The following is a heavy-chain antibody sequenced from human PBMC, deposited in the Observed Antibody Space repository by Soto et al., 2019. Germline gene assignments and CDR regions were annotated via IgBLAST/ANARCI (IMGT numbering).Heavy chain of an antibody. CDR2: ISSSSSTI. Sequence: PGGSLRLSCAASGFTFSSYSMNWVRQAPGKGLEWVSYISSSSSTIYYADSVKGRFTISRDNAKNSLYLQMNSLRDEDTAVYYCARNEYNWNYVRSGLDYWGQGTLVTVSS. D-gene: IGHD1-7*01. CDR3: ARNEYNWNYVRSGLDY. V-gene: IGHV3-48*02. CDR1: GFTFSSYS. J-gene: IGHJ4*02.